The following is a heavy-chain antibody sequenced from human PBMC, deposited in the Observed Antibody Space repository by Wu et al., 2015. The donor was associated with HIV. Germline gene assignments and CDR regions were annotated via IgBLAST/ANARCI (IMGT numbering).Heavy chain of an antibody. CDR1: GYTFTGYY. Sequence: QVQLVQSGAEVKKPGASVKVSCKASGYTFTGYYMHWVRQAPGQGLEWMGWINPNSGGTNYAQKFQGRVTMTRDTSISTAYMELSRLRSDDTAVYYCARGSVDPDYSDTAMVTEFDYWGQGTRGHRLL. CDR3: ARGSVDPDYSDTAMVTEFDY. CDR2: INPNSGGT. D-gene: IGHD5-18*01. V-gene: IGHV1-2*02. J-gene: IGHJ4*02.